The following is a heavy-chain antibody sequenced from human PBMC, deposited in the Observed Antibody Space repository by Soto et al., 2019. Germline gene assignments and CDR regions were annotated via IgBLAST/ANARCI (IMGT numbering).Heavy chain of an antibody. V-gene: IGHV4-34*01. D-gene: IGHD4-17*01. CDR2: INHSGST. Sequence: SETLSLTCAVYGGSFSGYYWSWIRQPPGKGLEWIGEINHSGSTNYNPSLKSRVTISVDTSKNQFSLKLSSVTAADTAVYYCARRYGDCVDYWGQGTLVT. CDR1: GGSFSGYY. J-gene: IGHJ4*02. CDR3: ARRYGDCVDY.